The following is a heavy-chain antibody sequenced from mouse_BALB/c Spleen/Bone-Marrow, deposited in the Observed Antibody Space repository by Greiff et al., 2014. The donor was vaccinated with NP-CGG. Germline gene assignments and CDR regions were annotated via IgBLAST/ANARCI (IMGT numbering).Heavy chain of an antibody. CDR1: GFTFSDYY. V-gene: IGHV5-4*02. Sequence: EVMLVESGGGLVKPGGSLKLSCAASGFTFSDYYMYWVRQTPEKRLEWVATISDGGSYTYYPDGVKGRFTISRDIAKNNLYLQMSSLKSEDTAMYYCARDRGVQGYAMDYWGQGTSVSVSS. D-gene: IGHD2-14*01. CDR3: ARDRGVQGYAMDY. J-gene: IGHJ4*01. CDR2: ISDGGSYT.